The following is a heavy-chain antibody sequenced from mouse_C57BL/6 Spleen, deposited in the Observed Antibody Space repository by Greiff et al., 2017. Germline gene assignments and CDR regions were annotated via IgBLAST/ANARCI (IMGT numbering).Heavy chain of an antibody. CDR1: GYTFTSYW. V-gene: IGHV1-53*01. Sequence: QVHVKQSGTELVKPGASVKLSCKASGYTFTSYWMHWVKQRPGQGLEWIGNINPSNGGTNYNEKFKSKATLTVDKSSSTAYMQLSSLTSEDSAVYYCAREGWDEKYFDVWGTGTTVTVSS. CDR3: AREGWDEKYFDV. CDR2: INPSNGGT. D-gene: IGHD4-1*01. J-gene: IGHJ1*03.